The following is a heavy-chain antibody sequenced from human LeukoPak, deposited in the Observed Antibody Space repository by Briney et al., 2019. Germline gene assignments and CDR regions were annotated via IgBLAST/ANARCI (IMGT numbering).Heavy chain of an antibody. CDR1: GFTFSSYG. V-gene: IGHV3-30*18. Sequence: GGSLRLSCAASGFTFSSYGMHWVRQAPGKGLEWVAVISYDGSNKYYADSVKGRFTISRDNSKNTLYLQMNSLRAEDTAVYYCAKGLDCSSTSCSVYWGQGTLVTVSS. CDR2: ISYDGSNK. CDR3: AKGLDCSSTSCSVY. D-gene: IGHD2-2*01. J-gene: IGHJ4*02.